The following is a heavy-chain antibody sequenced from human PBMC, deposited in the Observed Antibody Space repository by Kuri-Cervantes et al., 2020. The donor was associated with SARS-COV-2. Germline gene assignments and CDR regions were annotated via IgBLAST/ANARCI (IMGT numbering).Heavy chain of an antibody. D-gene: IGHD1-1*01. J-gene: IGHJ4*02. Sequence: GGSLRLSCAASGFTVSSNYMSWVRQAPGKGLEWVANIKQDGSEKYYVDSVKGRFTISRDNAKSSLYLQMNSLRAEDTAVYYCAREDWNDAGVFDYWGQGTLVTVSS. V-gene: IGHV3-7*03. CDR1: GFTVSSNY. CDR3: AREDWNDAGVFDY. CDR2: IKQDGSEK.